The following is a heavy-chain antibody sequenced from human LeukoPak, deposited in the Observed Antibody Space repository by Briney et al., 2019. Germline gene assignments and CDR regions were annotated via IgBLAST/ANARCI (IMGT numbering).Heavy chain of an antibody. J-gene: IGHJ3*02. D-gene: IGHD3-22*01. CDR3: ARARENHSITMIVVVKDAFDI. CDR2: IIPILGIA. Sequence: ASVKVSCKASGGTFSSYAISWVRQAPGQGLEWMGRIIPILGIANYAQKFQGRVTITADKSTSTAYMELSSLRSEDTAVYYCARARENHSITMIVVVKDAFDIWGQGTMVTVSS. V-gene: IGHV1-69*04. CDR1: GGTFSSYA.